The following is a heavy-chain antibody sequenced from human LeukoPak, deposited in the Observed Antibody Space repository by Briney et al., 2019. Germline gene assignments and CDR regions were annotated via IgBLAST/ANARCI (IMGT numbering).Heavy chain of an antibody. V-gene: IGHV3-21*01. CDR3: ARDPGSSYYGMDV. Sequence: PGGSLRLSCAASGFTFSSYSMNWVRQAPVKGLEWVSSISSSSSYIYYADSVKGRFTISRDNAKNSLYLQMNSLRAEDTAVYYCARDPGSSYYGMDVWGQGTTVTVSS. CDR1: GFTFSSYS. J-gene: IGHJ6*02. CDR2: ISSSSSYI. D-gene: IGHD2-15*01.